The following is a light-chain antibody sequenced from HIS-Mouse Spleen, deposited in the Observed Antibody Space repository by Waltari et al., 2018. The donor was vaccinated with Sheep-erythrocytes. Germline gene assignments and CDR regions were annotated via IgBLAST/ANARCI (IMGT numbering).Light chain of an antibody. CDR1: SLRSYY. V-gene: IGLV3-19*01. Sequence: SSELTQDPAVSVALGQTVRITCQGDSLRSYYASWYQQKPGQAPVLVIYGKNNRPSGIPDRFSGSGSGTTASLTITGAQAEDEADYYCNSRDSSGNLWVFGGGTKLTVL. CDR3: NSRDSSGNLWV. J-gene: IGLJ3*02. CDR2: GKN.